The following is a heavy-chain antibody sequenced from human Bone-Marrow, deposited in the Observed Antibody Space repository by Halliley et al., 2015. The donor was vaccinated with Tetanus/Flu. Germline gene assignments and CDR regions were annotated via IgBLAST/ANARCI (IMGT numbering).Heavy chain of an antibody. CDR2: INEAGGVI. CDR1: GFTFSSYE. Sequence: SLRLSCAASGFTFSSYEMNWVRQAPGKGLEWVSYINEAGGVIYYADSVKGRFTISRDNAKNSLHLQMNGLRAEDTALYYCAGDHSGPQNAFDIWGQGTLVTVSS. J-gene: IGHJ3*02. D-gene: IGHD1-26*01. V-gene: IGHV3-48*03. CDR3: AGDHSGPQNAFDI.